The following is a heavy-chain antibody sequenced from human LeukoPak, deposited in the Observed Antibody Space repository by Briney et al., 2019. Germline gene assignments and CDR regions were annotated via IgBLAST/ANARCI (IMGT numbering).Heavy chain of an antibody. CDR1: GGSISSGDYF. CDR2: IYYSGST. J-gene: IGHJ6*03. V-gene: IGHV4-30-4*01. Sequence: SQALSLTCTVSGGSISSGDYFWSWIRQPPGKGLEWIGYIYYSGSTYYNPSLKSRVTISVDTSKNQFSLKLSSVTAADTAVYYCARHSGSTSWCYMDVWGKGTTVTVSS. CDR3: ARHSGSTSWCYMDV. D-gene: IGHD6-13*01.